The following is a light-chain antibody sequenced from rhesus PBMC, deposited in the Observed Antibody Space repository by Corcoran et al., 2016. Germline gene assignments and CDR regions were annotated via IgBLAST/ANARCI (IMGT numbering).Light chain of an antibody. J-gene: IGKJ2*01. CDR2: WAS. V-gene: IGKV4-1*01. CDR3: QQYYTSPYS. Sequence: DIVMTQSPDSLAVSLGERVIINCKSSQSLLYSSNNKNYLAWDQQKPGQALNLRILWASTRESGVPNRWGGGGAGTDFTLTISGLQAEDVAFYCCQQYYTSPYSFDQGTKVEIK. CDR1: QSLLYSSNNKNY.